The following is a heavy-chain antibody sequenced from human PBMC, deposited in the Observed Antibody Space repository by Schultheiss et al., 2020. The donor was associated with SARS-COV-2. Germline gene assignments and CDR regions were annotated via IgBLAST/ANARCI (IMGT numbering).Heavy chain of an antibody. CDR1: GGSISSYY. D-gene: IGHD6-6*01. V-gene: IGHV4-59*08. J-gene: IGHJ4*02. CDR2: IYYSGST. CDR3: AYLEYSSSVQGARDY. Sequence: SETLSLTCTVSGGSISSYYWSWIRQPPGKGLEWIGYIYYSGSTNYNPSLKSRVTISVDTSKNQFSLKLSSVTAADTAVYYCAYLEYSSSVQGARDYWGQGTLVTVSS.